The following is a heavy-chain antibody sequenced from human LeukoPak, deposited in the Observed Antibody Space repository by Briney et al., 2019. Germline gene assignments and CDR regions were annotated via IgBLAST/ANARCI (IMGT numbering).Heavy chain of an antibody. CDR2: ISSSGRDI. D-gene: IGHD6-19*01. Sequence: GGSLRLSCAASGFTFSTYDMNWVRQAPGKGLEWVSSISSSGRDIYYADSVKGRFTISRDNAKNALYLQMNSLSAEDTAVYYCARDLGIRVAGPFLDYWGQGSLVTVSS. CDR1: GFTFSTYD. J-gene: IGHJ4*02. V-gene: IGHV3-21*01. CDR3: ARDLGIRVAGPFLDY.